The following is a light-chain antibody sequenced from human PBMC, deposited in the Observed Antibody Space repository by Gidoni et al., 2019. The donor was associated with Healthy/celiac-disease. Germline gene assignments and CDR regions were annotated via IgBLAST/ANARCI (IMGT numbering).Light chain of an antibody. V-gene: IGKV4-1*01. Sequence: DIVMTQSPDSLAVSLGERATINCKSSQSVLYSSNNKNYLAWYQQKPGQPPKLLIDWASTRESGVPDRFSGSGSGTDFTLTISSLQAEDVAVYYCQQYYSTPGAFGQGTKLEIK. CDR3: QQYYSTPGA. CDR1: QSVLYSSNNKNY. CDR2: WAS. J-gene: IGKJ2*01.